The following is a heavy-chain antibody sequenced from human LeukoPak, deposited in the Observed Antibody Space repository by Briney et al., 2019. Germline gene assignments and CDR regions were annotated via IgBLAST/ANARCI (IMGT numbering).Heavy chain of an antibody. J-gene: IGHJ4*02. CDR3: AKASMIVVVIPYLDY. CDR2: ISGSGGST. Sequence: PGGSLRLSCAASGFTFSSYAMSWVRQAPGNGLEWVSAISGSGGSTYYADSVKGRFTISRDNSKNTLYLQMNSLRAEDTAVYYCAKASMIVVVIPYLDYWGQGTLVTVSS. CDR1: GFTFSSYA. V-gene: IGHV3-23*01. D-gene: IGHD3-22*01.